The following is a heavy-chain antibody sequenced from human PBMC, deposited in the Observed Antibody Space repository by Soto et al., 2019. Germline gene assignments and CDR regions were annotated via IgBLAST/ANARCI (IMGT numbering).Heavy chain of an antibody. Sequence: SVKVSCKASGGTFSSYAISWVRQAPGQGLEWMGGIIPIFGTANYAQKFQGRVTITADESTSTAYMELSSLRSEDTAVYYCARVRDYYDSSGYYNYYYYGMDVWGQGTTGTVS. CDR1: GGTFSSYA. J-gene: IGHJ6*02. D-gene: IGHD3-22*01. CDR2: IIPIFGTA. CDR3: ARVRDYYDSSGYYNYYYYGMDV. V-gene: IGHV1-69*13.